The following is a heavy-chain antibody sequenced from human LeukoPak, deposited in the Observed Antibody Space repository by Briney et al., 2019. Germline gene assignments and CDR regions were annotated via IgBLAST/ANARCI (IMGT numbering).Heavy chain of an antibody. Sequence: GASVKVSCKASGGTFSSYAISWVRQAPGQGLEWMGRIIPIFGTANYAQKFQGRVTITTDESTSTAYMELNSLRSEDTAVYYCARAGVEQQLGVDAFDIWGQGTMVTVSS. CDR2: IIPIFGTA. J-gene: IGHJ3*02. V-gene: IGHV1-69*05. D-gene: IGHD6-13*01. CDR1: GGTFSSYA. CDR3: ARAGVEQQLGVDAFDI.